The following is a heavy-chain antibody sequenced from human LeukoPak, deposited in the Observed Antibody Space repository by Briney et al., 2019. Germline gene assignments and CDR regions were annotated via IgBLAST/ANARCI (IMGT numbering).Heavy chain of an antibody. D-gene: IGHD2-15*01. CDR3: ARKSVAATPRDIVYQYYSMDV. J-gene: IGHJ6*03. CDR1: GYTFTGYY. V-gene: IGHV7-4-1*02. Sequence: ASVKVSCKASGYTFTGYYMHWVRQAPGQGLEWMGWINTNTGNPTYAQGFTGRFVFSLDTSVSTAYLQISSLKAEDTAVYYCARKSVAATPRDIVYQYYSMDVWGKGTTVTVPS. CDR2: INTNTGNP.